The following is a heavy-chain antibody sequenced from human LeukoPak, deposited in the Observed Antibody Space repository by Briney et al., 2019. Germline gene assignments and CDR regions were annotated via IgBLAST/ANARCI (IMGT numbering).Heavy chain of an antibody. D-gene: IGHD3-9*01. Sequence: PGGSLRLSCAASGFTFSSYWMSWVRQAPGKGLEWVANIKQDGSEKYYVDSVKRRFTISRDNAKHSLYLQMNSLRAEDTAVYYCARDKVGFGDILTGYFPDMFYYYYMDVWGKGTTVTVSS. CDR1: GFTFSSYW. J-gene: IGHJ6*03. V-gene: IGHV3-7*01. CDR3: ARDKVGFGDILTGYFPDMFYYYYMDV. CDR2: IKQDGSEK.